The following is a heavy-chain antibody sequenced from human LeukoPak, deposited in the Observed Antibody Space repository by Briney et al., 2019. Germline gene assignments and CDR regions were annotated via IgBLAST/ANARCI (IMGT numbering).Heavy chain of an antibody. CDR2: IYSGGGT. J-gene: IGHJ4*02. D-gene: IGHD4-17*01. Sequence: GGSLRLSCAASGFSFNNYAISWVRQAPGKGLEWVSLIYSGGGTYYADSVKGRFTISRDNSRNTLSLQMNSLRVDDTAVYYCARGFRSVTTWGYFDYWGQGALVTVSS. CDR3: ARGFRSVTTWGYFDY. CDR1: GFSFNNYA. V-gene: IGHV3-66*01.